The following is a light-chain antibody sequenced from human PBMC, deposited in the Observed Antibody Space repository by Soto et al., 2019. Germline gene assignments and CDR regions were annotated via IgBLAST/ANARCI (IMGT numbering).Light chain of an antibody. J-gene: IGKJ4*01. CDR1: QTVSRY. CDR2: YAS. CDR3: QQRSTWPFLT. Sequence: VLTQSPATLSLSPGERATLSCRASQTVSRYLAWYQQKPGQAPRLLIYYASNRAAGIPARFSRSESGTDYTLTISSLEPEDFAVYYCQQRSTWPFLTFGGGTKVEI. V-gene: IGKV3-11*01.